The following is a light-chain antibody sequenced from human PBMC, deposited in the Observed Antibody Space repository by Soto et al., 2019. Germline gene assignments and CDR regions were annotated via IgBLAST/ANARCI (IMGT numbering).Light chain of an antibody. Sequence: DIELTQSPGTLSLSPGERVTLSCRASQTVRSGFVAWYQQKPGQAPRLLIYGASTRATGIPVRFSGSGSGTDFTHTISSLEPEDLAVYYCQHYGRSSWTFGQGTKVEIK. V-gene: IGKV3-20*01. CDR3: QHYGRSSWT. CDR2: GAS. J-gene: IGKJ1*01. CDR1: QTVRSGF.